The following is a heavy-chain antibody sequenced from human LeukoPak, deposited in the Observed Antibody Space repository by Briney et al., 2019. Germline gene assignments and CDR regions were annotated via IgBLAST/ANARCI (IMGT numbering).Heavy chain of an antibody. CDR2: MNPNNGNT. V-gene: IGHV1-8*01. D-gene: IGHD5-12*01. J-gene: IGHJ4*02. Sequence: GASVKVSCKATGYTFTSYDINWVRQTTGQGLEWMGWMNPNNGNTGYAQKFQGRVTMTRDTSTSTAYMELSSLRSEDTAVYYCTRGQRGYSGYDFLYWGQGTLVTVSS. CDR1: GYTFTSYD. CDR3: TRGQRGYSGYDFLY.